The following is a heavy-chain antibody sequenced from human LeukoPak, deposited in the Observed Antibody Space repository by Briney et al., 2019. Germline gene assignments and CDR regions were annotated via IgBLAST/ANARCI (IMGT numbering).Heavy chain of an antibody. Sequence: AASVTDSCESTGYTFTGYYMHWVRPAPGQGLEWMGWINTNSGGTNYVQKFQGRVTMTRDTSISTAYMELSRLRSDDTAVYYCAREGKSWIAARPGLKAHNYYYYFMDVWGKGTTVTVSS. CDR2: INTNSGGT. D-gene: IGHD6-6*01. J-gene: IGHJ6*03. CDR3: AREGKSWIAARPGLKAHNYYYYFMDV. V-gene: IGHV1-2*02. CDR1: GYTFTGYY.